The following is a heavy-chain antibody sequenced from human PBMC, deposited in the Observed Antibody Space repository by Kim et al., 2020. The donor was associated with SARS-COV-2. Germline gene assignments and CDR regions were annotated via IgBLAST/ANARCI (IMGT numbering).Heavy chain of an antibody. D-gene: IGHD3-10*01. V-gene: IGHV1-18*01. CDR3: ARSPLWFGELLPYYYYMDV. Sequence: ASVKVSCKASGYTFTSYGISWVRQAPGQGLEWMGWISAYNGNTNYAQKLQGRVTMTTDTSTSTAYMELRSLRSDDTAVYYCARSPLWFGELLPYYYYMDVGGKGTTVPVS. CDR1: GYTFTSYG. J-gene: IGHJ6*03. CDR2: ISAYNGNT.